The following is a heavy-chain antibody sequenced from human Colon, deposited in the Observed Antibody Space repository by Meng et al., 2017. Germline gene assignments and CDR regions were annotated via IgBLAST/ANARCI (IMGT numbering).Heavy chain of an antibody. CDR3: ARDFDRES. V-gene: IGHV3-74*01. CDR1: GVTFSGHW. J-gene: IGHJ4*02. Sequence: GGSLRLSCEGAGVTFSGHWVHWVRQGPRKGPLWVSRISPDGTLRGYADSVKGRFTISRDNVHNTVYLQMNSLTAEDTGVYYCARDFDRESWGQGTLVTVSS. CDR2: ISPDGTLR.